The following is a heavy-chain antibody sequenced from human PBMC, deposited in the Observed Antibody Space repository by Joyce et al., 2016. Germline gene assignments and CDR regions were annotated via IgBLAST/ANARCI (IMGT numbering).Heavy chain of an antibody. CDR1: GFSLSTDGVA. J-gene: IGHJ4*02. Sequence: QITLKESGSTLMKPTQTLTLTCTFSGFSLSTDGVAVGWIRQPPGKVLEWLAHIYWDDDKRYSPSLRSRLTITKDTSKNQVVLMMTNMEPVDTATYYCAHSVKRLFDFWGQGTLVTVSS. CDR2: IYWDDDK. V-gene: IGHV2-5*02. CDR3: AHSVKRLFDF.